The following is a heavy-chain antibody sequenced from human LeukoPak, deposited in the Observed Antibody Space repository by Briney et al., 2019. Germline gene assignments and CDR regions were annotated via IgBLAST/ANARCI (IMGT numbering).Heavy chain of an antibody. J-gene: IGHJ4*02. Sequence: SETLSLTCVVYGGSFSGYYWSWIRQPPGKGLEWIGEINHSGSTNYNPSLKSRVTISVDTSKNQFSLKLSSVTAADTAVYYCASTVLAAAGDLIDYWGQGTLVTVSS. V-gene: IGHV4-34*01. D-gene: IGHD6-13*01. CDR3: ASTVLAAAGDLIDY. CDR1: GGSFSGYY. CDR2: INHSGST.